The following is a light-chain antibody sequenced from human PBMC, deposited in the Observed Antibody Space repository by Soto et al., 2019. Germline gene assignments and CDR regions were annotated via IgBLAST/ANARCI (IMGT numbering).Light chain of an antibody. CDR2: GNN. CDR1: SFNIGAGYD. V-gene: IGLV1-40*01. Sequence: QSVLTQPPSVSGAPGQRVTIPCTGSSFNIGAGYDVHWYQQLPGTAPKLLIYGNNNRPSGVPDRFSGSKSGTSASLAITGLQAEDEADYYCQSYDSSLSGGVFGGGTQLTVL. CDR3: QSYDSSLSGGV. J-gene: IGLJ7*01.